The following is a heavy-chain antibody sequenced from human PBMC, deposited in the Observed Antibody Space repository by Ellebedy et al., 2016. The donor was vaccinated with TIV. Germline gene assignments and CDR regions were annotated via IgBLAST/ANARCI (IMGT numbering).Heavy chain of an antibody. CDR2: IYYSGST. J-gene: IGHJ5*02. CDR1: GGSISSSSYY. CDR3: ARTEYALPQLGVNP. V-gene: IGHV4-39*01. Sequence: SETLSLTXTVSGGSISSSSYYWGWIRQPPGKGLEWIGSIYYSGSTYYNPSLKSRVTISVDTSKNQFSLKLSSVTAADTAVYYCARTEYALPQLGVNPWGQGTLVTVSS. D-gene: IGHD1-1*01.